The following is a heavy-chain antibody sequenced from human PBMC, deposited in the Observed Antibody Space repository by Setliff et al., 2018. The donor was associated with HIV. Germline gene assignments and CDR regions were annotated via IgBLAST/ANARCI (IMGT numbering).Heavy chain of an antibody. CDR3: GGNGYYSIDY. CDR1: GGAISSSYYY. V-gene: IGHV4-39*07. Sequence: SETLSLTCTVSGGAISSSYYYWGWIRQPPGKGLQWIGSISYTGKSYYNPALKSRVSISVDTSKKQFSLKLSSVSAADTAVYYCGGNGYYSIDYWGQGTLVTVSS. CDR2: ISYTGKS. D-gene: IGHD3-22*01. J-gene: IGHJ4*02.